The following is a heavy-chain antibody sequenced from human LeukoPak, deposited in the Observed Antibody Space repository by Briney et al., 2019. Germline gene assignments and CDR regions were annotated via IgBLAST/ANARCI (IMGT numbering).Heavy chain of an antibody. CDR3: ARAVIVVAAATQRNWFDP. V-gene: IGHV4-59*12. CDR1: GGSISTYY. Sequence: PSETLSLTCTVSGGSISTYYWSWIRQPPGKGLEWIGYIYYSGSTYNPSLRSRVTISVDTSKNQFSLKLSSVTAADTAIYYCARAVIVVAAATQRNWFDPWGQGTLVTVSS. D-gene: IGHD2-15*01. J-gene: IGHJ5*02. CDR2: IYYSGST.